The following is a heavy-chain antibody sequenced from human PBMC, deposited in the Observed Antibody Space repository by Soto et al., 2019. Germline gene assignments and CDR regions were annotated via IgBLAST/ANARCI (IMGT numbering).Heavy chain of an antibody. CDR3: ARGLTYYASGSTSYGLDV. V-gene: IGHV6-1*01. J-gene: IGHJ6*02. Sequence: SQTLSLTCAVSGDSVSSNSAAWNWIRQSPSGGLEWLGRTYYRSKWYNDYAISVENRITINPDPSKNQFPLQLNSVTPEDTAIYYCARGLTYYASGSTSYGLDVWGQGTTVTVSS. D-gene: IGHD3-10*01. CDR1: GDSVSSNSAA. CDR2: TYYRSKWYN.